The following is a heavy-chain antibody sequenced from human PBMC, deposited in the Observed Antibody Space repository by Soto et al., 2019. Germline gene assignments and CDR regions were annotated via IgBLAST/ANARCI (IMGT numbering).Heavy chain of an antibody. D-gene: IGHD3-10*01. CDR2: ISSSSSYI. V-gene: IGHV3-21*01. CDR3: ASSGFGELLGLYYYYGMDV. J-gene: IGHJ6*02. CDR1: GFTFSSYS. Sequence: GGSLRLSCAASGFTFSSYSMNWVRQAPGKGLEWVSSISSSSSYIYYADSVKGRFTISRDNAKNSLYLQMNSLRAEDTAVYYCASSGFGELLGLYYYYGMDVWGQGTTVTVSS.